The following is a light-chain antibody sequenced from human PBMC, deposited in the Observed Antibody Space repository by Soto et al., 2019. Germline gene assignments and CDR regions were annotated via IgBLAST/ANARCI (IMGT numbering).Light chain of an antibody. CDR1: QSISDY. J-gene: IGKJ4*01. V-gene: IGKV1-39*01. CDR3: QQYKSVSLLT. Sequence: DIQMTQSPFSLSASLGDRVTITCRASQSISDYLNWYQQKPGKGPKLLIFAASSLQVGVPSRFSGSGSGTDFTLTISSLQPDDFATYYCQQYKSVSLLTFGGGTKVDIK. CDR2: AAS.